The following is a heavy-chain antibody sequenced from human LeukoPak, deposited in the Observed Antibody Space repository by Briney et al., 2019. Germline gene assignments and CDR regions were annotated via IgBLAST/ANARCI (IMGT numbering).Heavy chain of an antibody. D-gene: IGHD6-13*01. CDR3: ARTYGSSGLGYFDL. CDR1: GGSISSYY. Sequence: SETLSLTCTVSGGSISSYYSSWIRQPPGKGLEWIGYIYYSGSTNYSPSLKSRLTISVDTSKNQFSLKLSSVTAADTAVYYCARTYGSSGLGYFDLWGRGTLVTVSS. V-gene: IGHV4-59*01. J-gene: IGHJ2*01. CDR2: IYYSGST.